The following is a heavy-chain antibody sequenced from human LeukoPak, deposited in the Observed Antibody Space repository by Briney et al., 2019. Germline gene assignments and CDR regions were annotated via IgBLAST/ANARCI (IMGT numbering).Heavy chain of an antibody. Sequence: SQTLSLTCTVSGDSIRSGSHYWSWIRQPAGKGLEWIGRVYKSGGSNYNPSLKSRVTISVDTSKNQFSLKLSSLTAADTAVYYCAGTDYDFWSGSDYWGQGTLVTVSS. CDR1: GDSIRSGSHY. V-gene: IGHV4-61*02. CDR2: VYKSGGS. J-gene: IGHJ4*02. CDR3: AGTDYDFWSGSDY. D-gene: IGHD3-3*01.